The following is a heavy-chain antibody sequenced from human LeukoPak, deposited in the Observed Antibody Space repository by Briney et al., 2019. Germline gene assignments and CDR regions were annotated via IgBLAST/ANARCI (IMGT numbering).Heavy chain of an antibody. J-gene: IGHJ2*01. CDR3: ARGFSDGYSSGWSRFYWYFDL. CDR1: GGSLSSYY. Sequence: PSETLSLTCTVSGGSLSSYYWSWIRQPPGKGLEWIGYIYYNGGTNYNPSLKSRVTISVDTSKNQFSLKLSSVTAADTVVYYCARGFSDGYSSGWSRFYWYFDLWGRGTLVTVSS. CDR2: IYYNGGT. D-gene: IGHD6-19*01. V-gene: IGHV4-59*01.